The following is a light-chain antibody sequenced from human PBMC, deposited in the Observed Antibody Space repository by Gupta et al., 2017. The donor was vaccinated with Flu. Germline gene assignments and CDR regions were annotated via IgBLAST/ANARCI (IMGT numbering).Light chain of an antibody. Sequence: QSALTQPRSVSGSPGQSVTISCTGTSSDVGGYNYVSWYQQHPGKAPKLIIYDVSKRPSGVTDRFSGSKSGNTASLTISGLQAEDEAEYYCCSYAGSYTFYVFGTGTKVTAL. J-gene: IGLJ1*01. V-gene: IGLV2-11*01. CDR1: SSDVGGYNY. CDR3: CSYAGSYTFYV. CDR2: DVS.